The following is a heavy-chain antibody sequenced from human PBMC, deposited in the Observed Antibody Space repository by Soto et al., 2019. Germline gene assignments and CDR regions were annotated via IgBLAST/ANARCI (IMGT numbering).Heavy chain of an antibody. D-gene: IGHD3-22*01. CDR2: ISGYNGNT. J-gene: IGHJ4*02. V-gene: IGHV1-18*04. CDR3: ARVDYYDSSGYYGY. CDR1: GYTFTIYG. Sequence: QVQLVQSGAEVKKPGASVKVSCKASGYTFTIYGISWVRQAPGQGLEWMGWISGYNGNTDYAQNLQDRVTLTTDAPTSSVYMQLRSLRSDDTAFYYCARVDYYDSSGYYGYWGQGTLITVSS.